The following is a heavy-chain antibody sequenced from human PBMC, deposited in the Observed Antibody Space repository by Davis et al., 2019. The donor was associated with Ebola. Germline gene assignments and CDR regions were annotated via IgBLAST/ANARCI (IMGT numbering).Heavy chain of an antibody. J-gene: IGHJ4*02. CDR2: IDTNTGKA. CDR3: AREIPQYNFDY. Sequence: ASVKVSCKASGYSFSSYSLSWVRQVPGQGLDWMGWIDTNTGKANYAQGFTGRFVFWRDTSVSTAYLQISSLTAEDTAVYFCAREIPQYNFDYWGQGTLVTVSS. V-gene: IGHV7-4-1*02. D-gene: IGHD1-1*01. CDR1: GYSFSSYS.